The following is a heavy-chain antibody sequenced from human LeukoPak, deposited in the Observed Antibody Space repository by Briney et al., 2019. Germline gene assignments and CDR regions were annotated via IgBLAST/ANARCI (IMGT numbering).Heavy chain of an antibody. CDR2: IKQDGSEK. CDR3: ARVCVTVRYYNQKGWFDP. J-gene: IGHJ5*02. CDR1: GFTFSSYW. D-gene: IGHD3-10*01. Sequence: PGGSLRLSCAASGFTFSSYWMSWVRQAPGKGLEWVANIKQDGSEKYYVDSVKGRFTISRDNAKNSLYLQMNSLRAEDTAVYYCARVCVTVRYYNQKGWFDPWGQGTLVTVSS. V-gene: IGHV3-7*05.